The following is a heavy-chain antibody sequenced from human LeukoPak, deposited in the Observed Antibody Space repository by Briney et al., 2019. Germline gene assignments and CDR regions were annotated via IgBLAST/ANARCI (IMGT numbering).Heavy chain of an antibody. CDR1: GFTFSSYG. Sequence: GGSLRLSCAASGFTFSSYGMSWVRQAPGKGLEWVSYISIRSSTIYYADSVKGRFTISRDNAKNTLYLQMNSLRAEDSAVYYCASAYYHYYFDYWGQGTLVTVSS. CDR2: ISIRSSTI. CDR3: ASAYYHYYFDY. D-gene: IGHD3-16*01. J-gene: IGHJ4*02. V-gene: IGHV3-48*01.